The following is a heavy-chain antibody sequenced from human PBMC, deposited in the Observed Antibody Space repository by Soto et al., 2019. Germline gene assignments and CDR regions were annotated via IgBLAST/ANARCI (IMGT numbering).Heavy chain of an antibody. V-gene: IGHV3-7*01. CDR3: ARERADIVIGYDAFDI. J-gene: IGHJ3*02. CDR2: IKQDGSEK. Sequence: GGSLRLSCAASGFTFSSYWMSWVRQAPGKGLEWVANIKQDGSEKYYVDSVKGRFTISRDNAKNSLYLQMNSLRAEDTAVYYCARERADIVIGYDAFDIWGQGAMVAV. D-gene: IGHD3-9*01. CDR1: GFTFSSYW.